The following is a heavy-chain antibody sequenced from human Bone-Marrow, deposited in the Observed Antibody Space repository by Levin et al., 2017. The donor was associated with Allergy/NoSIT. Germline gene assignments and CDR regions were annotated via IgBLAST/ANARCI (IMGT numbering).Heavy chain of an antibody. D-gene: IGHD1-1*01. CDR2: IFPILLFA. Sequence: SVKVSCKVSGGTFSNYAISWVRQAPGQGPEWMVDIFPILLFASSSPPFPCRLTITADESTYTSYMELSSLSTDDTAVYYCSRETIPHQVRYFDNWGQGTQVTVSS. CDR1: GGTFSNYA. CDR3: SRETIPHQVRYFDN. V-gene: IGHV1-69*13. J-gene: IGHJ4*02.